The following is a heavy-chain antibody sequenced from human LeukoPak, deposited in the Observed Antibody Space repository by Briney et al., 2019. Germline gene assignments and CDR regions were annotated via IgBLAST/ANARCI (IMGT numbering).Heavy chain of an antibody. V-gene: IGHV4-39*01. CDR3: ARGGYNWNSRWFDP. CDR1: GGSISSSSYY. Sequence: PSETLSLTCTVSGGSISSSSYYWGWIRQPPGKGLEWIGSVYYSGSTYYNPSLKSRVTISVDTSKNQFSLKLSSVTAADTAVYYCARGGYNWNSRWFDPWGQGTLVTVSS. CDR2: VYYSGST. D-gene: IGHD1-20*01. J-gene: IGHJ5*02.